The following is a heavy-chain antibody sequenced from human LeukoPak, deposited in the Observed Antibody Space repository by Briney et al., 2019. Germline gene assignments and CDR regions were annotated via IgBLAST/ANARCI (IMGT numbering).Heavy chain of an antibody. Sequence: GASVTVSRKATVCTFSSYAISWVRQAPGQGLEWVGGIIPIFGTANYAQKFQGRVTITAVESTSTAYMELSSLRSEDTAVYYCARDQAAAGTSWFDPWGQGTLVTVSS. D-gene: IGHD6-13*01. CDR3: ARDQAAAGTSWFDP. CDR1: VCTFSSYA. J-gene: IGHJ5*02. CDR2: IIPIFGTA. V-gene: IGHV1-69*01.